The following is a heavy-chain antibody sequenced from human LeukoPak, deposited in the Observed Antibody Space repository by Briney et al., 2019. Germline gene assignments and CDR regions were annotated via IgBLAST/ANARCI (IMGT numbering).Heavy chain of an antibody. Sequence: PGGSLRLSCAASGFTFSSYWMHWVRQAPGKGLAWVSRINSDGSSTSYADSVKGRFTISRDNAKNTLYLQMNSLRAEDTAVYYCARDSFDWLLSGDNYFDYWGQGTLVTVSS. CDR3: ARDSFDWLLSGDNYFDY. J-gene: IGHJ4*02. D-gene: IGHD3-9*01. CDR1: GFTFSSYW. CDR2: INSDGSST. V-gene: IGHV3-74*01.